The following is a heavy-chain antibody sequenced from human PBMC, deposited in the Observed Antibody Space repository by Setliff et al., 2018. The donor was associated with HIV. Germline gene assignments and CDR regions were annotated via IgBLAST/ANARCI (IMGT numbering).Heavy chain of an antibody. J-gene: IGHJ5*02. Sequence: SETLSLTCTVSGDSVRNYYWSWIRQPPERGLDYIGYINYNGNTNYNPSLKSRVTMSVDTSKNQISLKLRSVTAADTAVYYCATYADRESNRFDPWGQGILVTVSS. D-gene: IGHD3-10*01. CDR3: ATYADRESNRFDP. CDR2: INYNGNT. V-gene: IGHV4-59*02. CDR1: GDSVRNYY.